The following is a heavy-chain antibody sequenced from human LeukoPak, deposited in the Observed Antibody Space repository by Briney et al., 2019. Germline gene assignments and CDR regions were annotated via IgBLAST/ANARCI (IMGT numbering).Heavy chain of an antibody. CDR3: ARDDYGDYAFDY. Sequence: GGSLRLSCAASGFTFSSYWMSWVRQAPGKGLEWVANIKQDGSEKYYVESVKGRFTISRDNAKNSLYLQMNNLRAEDTAVYYCARDDYGDYAFDYRGQGTLVTVSS. CDR2: IKQDGSEK. V-gene: IGHV3-7*03. CDR1: GFTFSSYW. J-gene: IGHJ4*02. D-gene: IGHD4-17*01.